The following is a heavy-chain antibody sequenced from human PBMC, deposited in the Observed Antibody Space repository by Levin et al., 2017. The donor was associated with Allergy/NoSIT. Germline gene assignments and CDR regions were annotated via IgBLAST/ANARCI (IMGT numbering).Heavy chain of an antibody. CDR2: IFYTGST. J-gene: IGHJ5*02. Sequence: PSETLSLTCTISGGSISSYYWSWIRQPPGKGLEWIGYIFYTGSTKYSPSLKSRVTISLDTSKIQFSLKLTSVTAADTAVYYCAGGGDDRWFDPWGQGTLVTVSS. D-gene: IGHD4-17*01. CDR3: AGGGDDRWFDP. V-gene: IGHV4-59*01. CDR1: GGSISSYY.